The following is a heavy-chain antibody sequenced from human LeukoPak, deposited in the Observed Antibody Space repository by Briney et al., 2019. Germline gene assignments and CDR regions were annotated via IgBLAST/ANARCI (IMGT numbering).Heavy chain of an antibody. CDR1: GYTFTGCY. CDR3: ARDDSDMVRGVISDY. V-gene: IGHV1-2*06. D-gene: IGHD3-10*01. CDR2: INPNSGGT. J-gene: IGHJ4*02. Sequence: ASVKVSCKASGYTFTGCYMHWVRQAPGQGLEWMGRINPNSGGTNYAQKVQGRVTMTRDTSISTAYMELSRLRSDDTAVYYCARDDSDMVRGVISDYWGQGTLVTVSS.